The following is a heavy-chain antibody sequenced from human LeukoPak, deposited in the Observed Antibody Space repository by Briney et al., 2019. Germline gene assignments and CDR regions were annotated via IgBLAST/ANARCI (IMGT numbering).Heavy chain of an antibody. V-gene: IGHV3-21*01. CDR2: ISSSSGYI. J-gene: IGHJ4*02. CDR3: ARESLYSGSASSDLDY. CDR1: GFTFSSYT. D-gene: IGHD3-10*01. Sequence: GGSLRLSCAASGFTFSSYTMDWVRQAPGKGLEGVSSISSSSGYIYYADSVKGRFTISRDNAENSLHLQMNSLRAEDTALYYCARESLYSGSASSDLDYWGQGTLVTVSS.